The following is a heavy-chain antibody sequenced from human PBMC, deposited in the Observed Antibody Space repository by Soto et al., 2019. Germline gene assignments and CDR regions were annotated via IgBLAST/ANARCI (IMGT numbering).Heavy chain of an antibody. CDR3: AMGVITMVRGVPNWCNP. CDR1: GCSFTSYS. Sequence: ASVKVSCKASGCSFTSYSISWVRQAPGQGLEWIGWISAYNGNTNYAQKLQGRVTMTTDTSTSTAYMEQRSLRSDDTAVYYCAMGVITMVRGVPNWCNPGGQGTRSTVSS. V-gene: IGHV1-18*01. D-gene: IGHD3-10*01. CDR2: ISAYNGNT. J-gene: IGHJ5*02.